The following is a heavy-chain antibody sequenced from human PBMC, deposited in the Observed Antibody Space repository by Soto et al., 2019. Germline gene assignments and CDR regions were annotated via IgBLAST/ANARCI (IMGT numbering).Heavy chain of an antibody. Sequence: SETLSLTCTVSGGSISSYYWSWIRQPPGKGLEWTGYIYYSGSTNYNPSLKSRVTISVDTSKNQFSLKLSSVTAADTAVYYCARGQKAYYYYYMAVWGKGTTVTVSS. CDR2: IYYSGST. V-gene: IGHV4-59*01. J-gene: IGHJ6*03. CDR1: GGSISSYY. CDR3: ARGQKAYYYYYMAV.